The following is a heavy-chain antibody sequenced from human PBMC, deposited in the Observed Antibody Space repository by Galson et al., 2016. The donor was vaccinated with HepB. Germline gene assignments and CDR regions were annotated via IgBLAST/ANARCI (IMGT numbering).Heavy chain of an antibody. Sequence: SVKVSCKASGYTFTSYGISWVRQAPGQGLEWMGWISASKGKTNYAQNLQGRVTMTTDTYTSPVYMELRSLRSDDTAVYYCAREGHLWIACFDNWGQGTLVTVSS. CDR1: GYTFTSYG. CDR2: ISASKGKT. CDR3: AREGHLWIACFDN. J-gene: IGHJ4*02. D-gene: IGHD2-2*03. V-gene: IGHV1-18*01.